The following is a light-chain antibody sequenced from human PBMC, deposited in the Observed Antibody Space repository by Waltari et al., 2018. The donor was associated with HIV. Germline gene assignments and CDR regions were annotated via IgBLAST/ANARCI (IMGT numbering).Light chain of an antibody. V-gene: IGLV1-40*01. CDR2: GNT. CDR1: CSNIGSRYG. Sequence: QSVLTQPPSVSGASGHGVPLSCNGSCSNIGSRYGVQWYQQLPGTAPKLLIFGNTNRPSGVPDRFSGSRSGTSASLAITGLQAEDEADYYCQSYDSSLSGSVFGGGTKLTVL. J-gene: IGLJ2*01. CDR3: QSYDSSLSGSV.